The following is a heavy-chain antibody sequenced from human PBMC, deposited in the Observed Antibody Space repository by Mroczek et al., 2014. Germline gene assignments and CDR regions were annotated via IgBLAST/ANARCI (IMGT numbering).Heavy chain of an antibody. J-gene: IGHJ6*04. CDR3: ARGRFXTTKRGYCSSTSCSDV. D-gene: IGHD2-2*01. V-gene: IGHV4-34*01. CDR1: GGSFSGYY. Sequence: QVQLQESGAGLLKPSETLSLTCAVYGGSFSGYYWSWIRQPPGKGLEWIGEINHSGSTNYNPSLKSRVTISVDTSKNQFSLKLSSVTAADTAVYYCARGRFXTTKRGYCSSTSCSDVWGKGTTVTVSS. CDR2: INHSGST.